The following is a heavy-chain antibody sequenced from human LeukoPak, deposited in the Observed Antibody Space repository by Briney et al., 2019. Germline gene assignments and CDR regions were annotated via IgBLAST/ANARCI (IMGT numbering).Heavy chain of an antibody. D-gene: IGHD1-7*01. CDR3: ARGGPTGTTYYFDY. J-gene: IGHJ4*02. CDR2: ISSSSSYI. Sequence: GGSLRLSCAASGFTFSSYSMNWVRQAPGKGLEWVSSISSSSSYIYYADSVKGRFTISRDNAKNSLYPQMNSLRAEDTAAYYCARGGPTGTTYYFDYWGQGTLVTVSS. CDR1: GFTFSSYS. V-gene: IGHV3-21*01.